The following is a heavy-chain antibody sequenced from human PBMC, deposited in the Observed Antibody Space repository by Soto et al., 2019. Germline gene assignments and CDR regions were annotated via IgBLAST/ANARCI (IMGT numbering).Heavy chain of an antibody. CDR2: ISSSSSYI. Sequence: PGGSLRLSCAASGFTFSSYSMNWVRQAPGKGLEWVSSISSSSSYIYYADSVKGRFTISRDNAKNSLYLQMNSLRAEDTAVYYCARDAASSSLKFYNWFDPWGQGTLVTVSS. CDR3: ARDAASSSLKFYNWFDP. D-gene: IGHD6-6*01. J-gene: IGHJ5*02. V-gene: IGHV3-21*01. CDR1: GFTFSSYS.